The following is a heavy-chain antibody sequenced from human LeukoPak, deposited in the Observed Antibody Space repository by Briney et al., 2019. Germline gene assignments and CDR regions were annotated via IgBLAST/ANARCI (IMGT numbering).Heavy chain of an antibody. V-gene: IGHV4-38-2*02. CDR3: ARETIDITIIEVVRMGDAFDI. Sequence: SETLSLTCTVSDYSISSGDYYWGWIRQPPGKGLEWIGSIFHSGNTYYNPSLKSRVTISVDTSKNQFSLRMSSVTAADTAVYYCARETIDITIIEVVRMGDAFDIWGQGTMVAVSS. J-gene: IGHJ3*02. CDR1: DYSISSGDYY. D-gene: IGHD3-22*01. CDR2: IFHSGNT.